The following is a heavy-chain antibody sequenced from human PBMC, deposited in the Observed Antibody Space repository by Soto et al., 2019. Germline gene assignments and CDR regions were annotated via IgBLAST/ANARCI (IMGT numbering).Heavy chain of an antibody. J-gene: IGHJ4*02. CDR3: ARARGGYYLVN. CDR2: IDYRGNT. V-gene: IGHV4-30-2*01. D-gene: IGHD2-15*01. Sequence: QLQLQESASGLVKPSQTLALTCGLRGGSITDDRHTWSWIRQPPGKALEWIGYIDYRGNTYYHPSLRRRATLSVDTSKNQFALKLTAVTAADTAVYFCARARGGYYLVNWGQGTLVTVSS. CDR1: GGSITDDRHT.